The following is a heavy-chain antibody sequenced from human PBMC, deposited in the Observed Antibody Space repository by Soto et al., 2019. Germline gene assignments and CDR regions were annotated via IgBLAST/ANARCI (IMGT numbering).Heavy chain of an antibody. CDR1: GFTFSSYS. V-gene: IGHV3-48*02. Sequence: PGGSLRLSCAASGFTFSSYSMNWVRQAPGKGLEWVSYISSSSSTIYYADSVKGRFTISRDNAKNSLYLQMNSLRDEDTAVYYCARGGYCSSTSCYYGPSDPWGQGTLVTVSS. J-gene: IGHJ5*02. D-gene: IGHD2-2*01. CDR3: ARGGYCSSTSCYYGPSDP. CDR2: ISSSSSTI.